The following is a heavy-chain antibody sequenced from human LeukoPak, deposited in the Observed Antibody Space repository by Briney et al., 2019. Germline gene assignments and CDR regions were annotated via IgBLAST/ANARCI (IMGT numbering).Heavy chain of an antibody. CDR1: GGSVSSSSYY. Sequence: SETLSLTCTVSGGSVSSSSYYWGWIRQPPGKGLEWIGSIYYSGSTYYNPSLKSRVTISVDTSKNQFSLKLSSVTAADTAVYYCARGSSSGYYWGFDYWGQGTLVTVSS. D-gene: IGHD3-22*01. CDR2: IYYSGST. V-gene: IGHV4-39*07. J-gene: IGHJ4*02. CDR3: ARGSSSGYYWGFDY.